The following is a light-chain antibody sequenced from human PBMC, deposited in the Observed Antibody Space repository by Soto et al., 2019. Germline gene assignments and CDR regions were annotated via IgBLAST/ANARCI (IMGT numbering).Light chain of an antibody. CDR1: SSDVGDYNY. V-gene: IGLV2-11*01. CDR2: DVS. CDR3: CSYAGNDYV. Sequence: QSVLTQPRSVSGSPGQSVTISCTGTSSDVGDYNYVSWYQQHPGKAPKLMIYDVSKRPSGVPDRFSGSKSGNTASLTISGLQAEDEADYYCCSYAGNDYVFGTGTKVTVL. J-gene: IGLJ1*01.